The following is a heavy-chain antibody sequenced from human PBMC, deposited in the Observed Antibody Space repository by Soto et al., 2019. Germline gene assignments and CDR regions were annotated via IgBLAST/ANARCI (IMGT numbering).Heavy chain of an antibody. Sequence: QVQLVESGGGVVQPGRSLRLSCAASGFTFSSYGMHWVRQAPGKGLEWVAVIWYDGSNKYYADSVKGRFTISRDNSKNTLYLQMNSLRAEDTAVYYCARLSPELVIGDYFDYWGQGTLVTVSS. J-gene: IGHJ4*02. V-gene: IGHV3-33*01. CDR1: GFTFSSYG. D-gene: IGHD2-21*01. CDR3: ARLSPELVIGDYFDY. CDR2: IWYDGSNK.